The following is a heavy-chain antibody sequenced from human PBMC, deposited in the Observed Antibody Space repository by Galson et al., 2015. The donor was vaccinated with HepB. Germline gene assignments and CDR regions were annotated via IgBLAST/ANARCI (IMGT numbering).Heavy chain of an antibody. CDR1: GFTFSSQS. V-gene: IGHV3-48*04. Sequence: SLRLSCAASGFTFSSQSMNWVRQAPGKGLEWISYISSSSSTIYYADSVKGRFIVSRDNARMSVFLQMNSLRGEDTAVYYCARGGPWSGERTEYFQNWGRGTLVTVSS. D-gene: IGHD3-10*01. J-gene: IGHJ1*01. CDR2: ISSSSSTI. CDR3: ARGGPWSGERTEYFQN.